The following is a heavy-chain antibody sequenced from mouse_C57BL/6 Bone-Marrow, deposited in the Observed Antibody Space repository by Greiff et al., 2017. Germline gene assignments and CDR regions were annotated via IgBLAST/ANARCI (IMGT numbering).Heavy chain of an antibody. CDR3: AREGWLDYFDY. D-gene: IGHD2-3*01. V-gene: IGHV1-50*01. Sequence: QVQLKQPGAELVKPGASVKLSCKASGYTFTSYWMQWVKQRPGQGLEWIGEIDPSDSYTNYNQKFKGKATLTVDTSSSTAYMQRSSLTSEDSAVYYCAREGWLDYFDYWGQGTTLTVSS. CDR2: IDPSDSYT. CDR1: GYTFTSYW. J-gene: IGHJ2*01.